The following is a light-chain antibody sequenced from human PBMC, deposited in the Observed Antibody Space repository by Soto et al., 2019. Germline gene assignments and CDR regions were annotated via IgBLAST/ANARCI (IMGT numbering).Light chain of an antibody. CDR3: SSYTTSSTLL. CDR1: SSDVGGYNY. CDR2: EVI. J-gene: IGLJ2*01. V-gene: IGLV2-14*01. Sequence: QSALTQPASVSGSPGQSITISCIGTSSDVGGYNYVSWYQHHPGKAPKLLIYEVINRPSGISNRFSGSKSGNTASLTISGLQAEDEADYYCSSYTTSSTLLFGGGTKVTVL.